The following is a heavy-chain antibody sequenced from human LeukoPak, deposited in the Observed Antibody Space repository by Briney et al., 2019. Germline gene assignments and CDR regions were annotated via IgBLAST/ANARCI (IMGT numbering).Heavy chain of an antibody. V-gene: IGHV3-48*01. D-gene: IGHD4-17*01. CDR2: ISSSSSTI. Sequence: GGSLRLSCAASGFTFSSYSMNWVRQAPGKGLEWVSYISSSSSTIYYADSVKGRFTISRDNAKNSLYLQMNSLRAEDTAVYYCARDSLYGDSNWGQGTLVTVSS. CDR3: ARDSLYGDSN. J-gene: IGHJ4*02. CDR1: GFTFSSYS.